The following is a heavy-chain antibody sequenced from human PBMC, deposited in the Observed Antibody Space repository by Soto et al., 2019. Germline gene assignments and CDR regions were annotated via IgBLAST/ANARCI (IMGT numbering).Heavy chain of an antibody. CDR3: AKAYSSGWYSSSPFDY. V-gene: IGHV3-30*18. D-gene: IGHD6-19*01. CDR2: ISYDGSNK. CDR1: GFTFSSYG. J-gene: IGHJ4*02. Sequence: PGESLKISCAASGFTFSSYGMHWVRQAPGKGLEWVAVISYDGSNKYYADSVKGRFTISRDNSKNTLYLQMNSLRAEDTGVYYCAKAYSSGWYSSSPFDYWGQGTLVTVSS.